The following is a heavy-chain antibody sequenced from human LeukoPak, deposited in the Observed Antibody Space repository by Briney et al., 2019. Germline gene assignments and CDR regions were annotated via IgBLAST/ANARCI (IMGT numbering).Heavy chain of an antibody. CDR1: GYTFTGYY. J-gene: IGHJ4*02. Sequence: ASVKVSCKASGYTFTGYYMHWVRQAPGQGLEWMGWINPNSGGTNYAQKFQGRVTMTRDTSISTAYMELSRLRSDGTAVYYCARDPRWYSGSSYYFDYWGQGTLVTVSS. CDR3: ARDPRWYSGSSYYFDY. V-gene: IGHV1-2*02. D-gene: IGHD1-26*01. CDR2: INPNSGGT.